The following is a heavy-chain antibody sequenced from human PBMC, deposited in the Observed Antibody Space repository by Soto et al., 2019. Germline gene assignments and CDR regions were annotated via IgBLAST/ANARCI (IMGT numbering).Heavy chain of an antibody. Sequence: ASVKVSCKASGYTFTSYYIHWVRQAPGQGLEWMGIINPSGGSTSYAQKFQGRVTMTRDTSTSTVYMELSSLRSEDAAVYYCARVYSYDFWSGSDYGMDVWGQGTTVTVSS. V-gene: IGHV1-46*01. CDR3: ARVYSYDFWSGSDYGMDV. J-gene: IGHJ6*02. CDR1: GYTFTSYY. CDR2: INPSGGST. D-gene: IGHD3-3*01.